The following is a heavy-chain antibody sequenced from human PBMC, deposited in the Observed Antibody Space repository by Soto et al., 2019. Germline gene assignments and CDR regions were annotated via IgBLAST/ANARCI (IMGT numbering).Heavy chain of an antibody. D-gene: IGHD4-4*01. Sequence: GGSLRLSCAASGFTVSSNYMSWVRQAPGKGLEWVSVIYSGGSTYYADSVKGRFTISRHNSKNTLYLQMNSLRAEDTAVYYCARHLQPRYYYYMDVWGKGTTVTVSS. CDR3: ARHLQPRYYYYMDV. J-gene: IGHJ6*03. CDR1: GFTVSSNY. CDR2: IYSGGST. V-gene: IGHV3-53*04.